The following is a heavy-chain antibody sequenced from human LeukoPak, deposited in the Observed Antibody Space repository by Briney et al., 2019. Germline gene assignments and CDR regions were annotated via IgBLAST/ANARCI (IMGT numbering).Heavy chain of an antibody. CDR3: ARVVWQWLVLGWFDP. Sequence: SETLSLTCAVYVESFSGYYSSWVRDPPGKGGEWIWEINHSGSTKYNPSLTSRVTISVDASKNQFSLKPSSVTAADTAVYYCARVVWQWLVLGWFDPWGQGTLVTVSS. CDR1: VESFSGYY. D-gene: IGHD6-19*01. CDR2: INHSGST. J-gene: IGHJ5*02. V-gene: IGHV4-34*01.